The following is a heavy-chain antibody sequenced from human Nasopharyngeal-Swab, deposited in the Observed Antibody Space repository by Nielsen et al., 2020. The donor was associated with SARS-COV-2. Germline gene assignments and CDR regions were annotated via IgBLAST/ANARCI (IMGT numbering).Heavy chain of an antibody. V-gene: IGHV1-69*10. J-gene: IGHJ4*02. CDR2: IIPILGTA. D-gene: IGHD1-26*01. Sequence: SVKVSCKASGGTFSNYAISWVRQAPGQGLEWMGGIIPILGTAHYARKFQVRVTITADRSTSTAYMELSSLRYEDTAVYYCARSEWERDSFDYWGQGTLVTVSS. CDR3: ARSEWERDSFDY. CDR1: GGTFSNYA.